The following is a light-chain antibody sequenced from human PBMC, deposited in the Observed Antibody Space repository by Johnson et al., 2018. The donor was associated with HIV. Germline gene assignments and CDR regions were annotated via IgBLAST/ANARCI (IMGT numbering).Light chain of an antibody. J-gene: IGLJ1*01. CDR1: SSNIGNNY. CDR2: DNN. Sequence: QSVLTQPPSVSAAPGQKVTISCSGSSSNIGNNYVSWYQQLPGTAPKLLIYDNNKRPSGIPDRFSGSKSGTSATLGITGLQTGDEADYDCGIWDSSRSAYVFGTGPKGTVL. CDR3: GIWDSSRSAYV. V-gene: IGLV1-51*01.